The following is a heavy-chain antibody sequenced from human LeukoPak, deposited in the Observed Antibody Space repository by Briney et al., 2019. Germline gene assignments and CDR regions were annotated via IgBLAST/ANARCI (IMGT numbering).Heavy chain of an antibody. J-gene: IGHJ4*02. V-gene: IGHV1-8*02. D-gene: IGHD1-26*01. Sequence: GASVKVSCKASGGTFRSYAISWVRQAPGQGLEWMGWMNPNSGNTGYAQKFQGRVTMTRNTSISTAYMELSSLRSEDTAVYYCARDGEGATPFDYWGQGTLVTVSS. CDR1: GGTFRSYA. CDR2: MNPNSGNT. CDR3: ARDGEGATPFDY.